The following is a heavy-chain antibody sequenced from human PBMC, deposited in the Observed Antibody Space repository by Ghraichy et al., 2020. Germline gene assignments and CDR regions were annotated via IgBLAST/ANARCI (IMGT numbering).Heavy chain of an antibody. CDR3: ANSDSAANDYYYYGMDV. D-gene: IGHD3-3*01. J-gene: IGHJ6*02. CDR2: ISYDGSNK. Sequence: GGSLRLSCAASGFTFSSYGMHWVRQAPGKGLEWVAVISYDGSNKYYADSVKGRFTISRDNSKNTLYLQMNSLRAEDTAVYYCANSDSAANDYYYYGMDVLGQGTTVTVSS. CDR1: GFTFSSYG. V-gene: IGHV3-30*18.